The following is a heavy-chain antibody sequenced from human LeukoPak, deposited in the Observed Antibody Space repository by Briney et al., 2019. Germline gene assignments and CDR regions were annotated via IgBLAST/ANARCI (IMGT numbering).Heavy chain of an antibody. CDR1: GIRFNDYW. CDR2: ISSSSSYI. J-gene: IGHJ4*02. Sequence: GGSLRLSCTVSGIRFNDYWMSWARQAPGKGLEWVSSISSSSSYIYYADSVKGRFTISRDNAKNSLYLQMNSLRAEDTAVYYCARVEGSSSGRDYWGQGTLVTVSS. D-gene: IGHD6-6*01. CDR3: ARVEGSSSGRDY. V-gene: IGHV3-21*01.